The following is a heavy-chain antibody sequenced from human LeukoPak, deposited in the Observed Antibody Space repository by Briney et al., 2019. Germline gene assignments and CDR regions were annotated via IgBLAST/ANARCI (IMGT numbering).Heavy chain of an antibody. CDR2: INPNSGGT. CDR1: GYTFIGYY. J-gene: IGHJ4*02. D-gene: IGHD6-13*01. Sequence: ASVKVSCKASGYTFIGYYMHWVRQAPGQGLEWMGWINPNSGGTNYAQKFQGRVTMTRDTSISTAYMELSRLRSDDTAVYYCARGGGVYSSSWYGYDYWGQGTLVTVSS. V-gene: IGHV1-2*02. CDR3: ARGGGVYSSSWYGYDY.